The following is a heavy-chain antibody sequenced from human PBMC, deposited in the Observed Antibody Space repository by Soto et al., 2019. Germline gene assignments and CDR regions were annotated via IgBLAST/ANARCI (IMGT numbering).Heavy chain of an antibody. CDR1: GFTFSSYG. D-gene: IGHD1-7*01. CDR2: SSATGSGT. V-gene: IGHV3-23*01. CDR3: AKDRRAGGNSRLYSDF. Sequence: EMQLLESGGGLVQPGGSLRLSCAVSGFTFSSYGMTWVRQAPGKGLEWISFSSATGSGTYYADSVKGRFTISRDNSKNTLYLQMTGLRADDTAVYYCAKDRRAGGNSRLYSDFWGQAALIIVSS. J-gene: IGHJ4*02.